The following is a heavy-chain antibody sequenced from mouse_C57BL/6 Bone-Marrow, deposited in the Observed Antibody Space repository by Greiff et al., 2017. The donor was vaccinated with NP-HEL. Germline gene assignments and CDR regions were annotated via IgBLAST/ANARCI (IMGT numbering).Heavy chain of an antibody. V-gene: IGHV1-26*01. D-gene: IGHD1-1*01. Sequence: VQLQQSGPELVKPGASVKISCKASGYTFTDYYMNWVKQSHGKSLEWIGDINPNNGGTSYNQKFKGKATLTVDKSSSTAYMELRSLTSEDSAVYYCARRIYYYGSWGQGTLVTVSA. J-gene: IGHJ3*01. CDR3: ARRIYYYGS. CDR1: GYTFTDYY. CDR2: INPNNGGT.